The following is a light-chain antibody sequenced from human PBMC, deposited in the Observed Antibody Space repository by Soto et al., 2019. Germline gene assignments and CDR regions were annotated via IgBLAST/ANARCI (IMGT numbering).Light chain of an antibody. CDR3: SSYTGSSTLYV. J-gene: IGLJ1*01. Sequence: QSVLTQPASVSGSPGQSITISCTGTSIDVGGYNYVSWYQQHPGKAPKLMIYEVSNRPSGVSHRFSGSKSGNTASLTISGLQAEDEADYYCSSYTGSSTLYVFGSGTKVTVL. V-gene: IGLV2-14*01. CDR1: SIDVGGYNY. CDR2: EVS.